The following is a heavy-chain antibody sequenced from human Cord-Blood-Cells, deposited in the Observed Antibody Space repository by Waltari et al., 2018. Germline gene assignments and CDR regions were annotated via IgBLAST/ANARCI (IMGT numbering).Heavy chain of an antibody. CDR2: INTSPGNP. D-gene: IGHD2-2*01. J-gene: IGHJ6*02. V-gene: IGHV7-4-1*02. CDR3: ARDGDIVVVPAARKYGMDV. Sequence: QVQLVQSGSELKKPGASVKVSCKASGYTFTSYAMNWVRQAPGQGLEWMGWINTSPGNPTYAQGFTGRFVFSLDTSVSTAYLQISSLKAEDTAVYYCARDGDIVVVPAARKYGMDVWGQGTTVTVSS. CDR1: GYTFTSYA.